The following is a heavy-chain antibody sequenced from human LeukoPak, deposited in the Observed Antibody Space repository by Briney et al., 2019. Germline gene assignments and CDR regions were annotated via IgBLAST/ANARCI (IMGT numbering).Heavy chain of an antibody. CDR3: AMTMKYCSGGTCQEAFEI. CDR2: ICGSGGRT. J-gene: IGHJ3*02. V-gene: IGHV3-23*01. CDR1: GFTFSTHA. D-gene: IGHD2-15*01. Sequence: GGSLRLSCAASGFTFSTHAMSWVRQAAGKGLEWVSAICGSGGRTYHADSVKGRFTISRDNSKNTLFLQMNSLRAEDTAIYYCAMTMKYCSGGTCQEAFEIWGQGTMVTVSS.